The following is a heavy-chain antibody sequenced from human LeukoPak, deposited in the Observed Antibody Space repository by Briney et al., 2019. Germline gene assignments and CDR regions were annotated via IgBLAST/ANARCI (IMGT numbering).Heavy chain of an antibody. J-gene: IGHJ6*02. CDR3: ARANPTHVLRYFDWFSDYYYYGMDV. Sequence: ASVNVSCKVSGYTLTELSMHWVRQAPGKGLEWMGGFDPEDGETIYAQKFQGRVTMTRNTSVSTAYMELSSLRSEDTAVYYCARANPTHVLRYFDWFSDYYYYGMDVWGQGTTVTVSS. CDR1: GYTLTELS. CDR2: FDPEDGET. D-gene: IGHD3-9*01. V-gene: IGHV1-24*01.